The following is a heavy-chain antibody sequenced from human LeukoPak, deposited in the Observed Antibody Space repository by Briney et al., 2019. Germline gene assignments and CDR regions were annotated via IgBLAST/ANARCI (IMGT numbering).Heavy chain of an antibody. V-gene: IGHV4-59*04. CDR1: GGSISSYY. Sequence: SETLSLTCTVSGGSISSYYWSWIRQPPGKGLEWIGSIYHSGNTYYNPSLKSQVTISVDTSKNHFSLNLRSVTAADTAVYYCARRSYNSPFRYWGQGTPVTVSS. D-gene: IGHD5-24*01. J-gene: IGHJ4*02. CDR3: ARRSYNSPFRY. CDR2: IYHSGNT.